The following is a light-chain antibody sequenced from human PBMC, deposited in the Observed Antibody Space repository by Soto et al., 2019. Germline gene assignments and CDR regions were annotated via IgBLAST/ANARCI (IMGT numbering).Light chain of an antibody. V-gene: IGLV2-14*01. CDR3: ISYTSSSTVV. Sequence: QSALTQPASVSGSPGQSITISCTGTSSDVGGYNYVSWYQQHPGKAPKLMIYEVSNRPSGVSNRFSGSKSVNTASLTISGLQAEDEADYYCISYTSSSTVVFGGGTKLTVL. J-gene: IGLJ2*01. CDR2: EVS. CDR1: SSDVGGYNY.